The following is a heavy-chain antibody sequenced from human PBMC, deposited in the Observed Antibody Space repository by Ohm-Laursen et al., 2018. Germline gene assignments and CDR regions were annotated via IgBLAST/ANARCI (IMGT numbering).Heavy chain of an antibody. V-gene: IGHV4-59*11. CDR1: GDSISAHY. D-gene: IGHD3-10*01. CDR2: IQSSGNT. J-gene: IGHJ4*02. CDR3: TRGRGI. Sequence: SDTLSLTCSVSGDSISAHYWSWIRQPPGKGLEWIAYIQSSGNTNYNPSLKSRVTTSVDMSKNQFSLRLTSVTAADTAVYFCTRGRGIWGQGTLVTVSS.